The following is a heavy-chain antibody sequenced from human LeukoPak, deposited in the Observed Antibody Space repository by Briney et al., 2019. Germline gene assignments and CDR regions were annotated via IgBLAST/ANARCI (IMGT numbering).Heavy chain of an antibody. J-gene: IGHJ6*04. Sequence: SETVSCKASVCTFSSYAISWVRQAPGQGLEWMGGIIPIYGTANYAQQSQGRGTITADKSTSTAYLELSSLRSEDTAVHYCASQITMVRGVIVPYYYYGMDVWGKGTTVTVSS. D-gene: IGHD3-10*01. CDR1: VCTFSSYA. CDR3: ASQITMVRGVIVPYYYYGMDV. CDR2: IIPIYGTA. V-gene: IGHV1-69*06.